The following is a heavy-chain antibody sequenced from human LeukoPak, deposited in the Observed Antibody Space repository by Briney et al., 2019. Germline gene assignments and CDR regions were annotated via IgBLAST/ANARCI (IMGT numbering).Heavy chain of an antibody. Sequence: GASVKVSFKASVYAFSAYYMHWVRQAPAQGLEWMGWLNPQTGDTHFAQKFQGRVTFTRDTSISTAYMELRSLRSDDTAVYYCARDLELGPLNYWGKGTPVTVSS. CDR1: VYAFSAYY. D-gene: IGHD1-7*01. J-gene: IGHJ4*02. V-gene: IGHV1-2*02. CDR3: ARDLELGPLNY. CDR2: LNPQTGDT.